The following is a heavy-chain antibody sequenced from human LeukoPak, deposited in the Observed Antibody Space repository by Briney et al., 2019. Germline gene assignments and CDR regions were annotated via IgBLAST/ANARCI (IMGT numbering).Heavy chain of an antibody. J-gene: IGHJ1*01. D-gene: IGHD3-22*01. V-gene: IGHV3-7*01. Sequence: GGSLRLSCEGSGFTFSNYWMGWVRQAPRKELQWVANIKTDGSEKYYVDSVKGRFTISRDNAKNSLYLQMNSLRAEDTAVYYCATYSSLNRREFQYWGQGTLLTVSS. CDR3: ATYSSLNRREFQY. CDR1: GFTFSNYW. CDR2: IKTDGSEK.